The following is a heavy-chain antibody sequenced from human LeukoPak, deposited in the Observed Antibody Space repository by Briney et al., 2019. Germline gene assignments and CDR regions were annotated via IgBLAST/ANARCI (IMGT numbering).Heavy chain of an antibody. CDR1: AFTFSSYS. CDR2: ISSGSTYI. CDR3: AGSDTTGYIPREWDYWYFDL. Sequence: PGGSLRLSCAASAFTFSSYSMHWVRQAPGKGLEWVSSISSGSTYIYFADSVKGRFTISRDNAKKSLYLQMDSLRAEDTAVYYCAGSDTTGYIPREWDYWYFDLWGRDTLVTVSS. D-gene: IGHD1-1*01. V-gene: IGHV3-21*01. J-gene: IGHJ2*01.